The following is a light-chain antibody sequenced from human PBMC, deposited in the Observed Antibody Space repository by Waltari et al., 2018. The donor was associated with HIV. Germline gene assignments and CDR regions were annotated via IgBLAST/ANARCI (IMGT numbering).Light chain of an antibody. Sequence: FALTKPASVSGSPGQPTTISCPANGGDIGVFESLSCYQPFPHNAPQLIIFGVTSRPSAVSHRCSVANSCATASLTSSGLRTEDEAEDYFSSFTLTKNLLFGGGTTLTVL. CDR3: SSFTLTKNLL. J-gene: IGLJ3*02. V-gene: IGLV2-14*01. CDR2: GVT. CDR1: GGDIGVFES.